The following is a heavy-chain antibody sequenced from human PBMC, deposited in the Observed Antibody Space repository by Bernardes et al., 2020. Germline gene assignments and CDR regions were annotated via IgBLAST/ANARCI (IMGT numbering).Heavy chain of an antibody. D-gene: IGHD6-19*01. CDR2: INHSGST. Sequence: SETLSLTCAVYGGSFSGYYWSWIHQPPGKGLEWIGEINHSGSTNYNPSLKSRVTISVDTSKNQFSLKLSSVTAADTAVYYCARGLVVAGTYWGQGTLVTVSS. CDR3: ARGLVVAGTY. CDR1: GGSFSGYY. V-gene: IGHV4-34*01. J-gene: IGHJ4*02.